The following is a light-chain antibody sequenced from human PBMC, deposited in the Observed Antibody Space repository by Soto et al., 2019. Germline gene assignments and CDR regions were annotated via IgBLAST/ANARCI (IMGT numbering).Light chain of an antibody. CDR2: DAS. V-gene: IGKV3D-15*01. Sequence: ETVMTQSPATLSVSPGDRATLSCSASQSVSYNLAWYQQKPGQAPRLLIYDASTMATGIPARFSGSASGTDFTLTISSLLTEDFADYYCQQYNNWPLTFGGGTKVEMK. CDR1: QSVSYN. CDR3: QQYNNWPLT. J-gene: IGKJ4*01.